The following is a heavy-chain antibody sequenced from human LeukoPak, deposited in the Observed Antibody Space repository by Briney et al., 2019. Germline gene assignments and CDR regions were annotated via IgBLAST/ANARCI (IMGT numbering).Heavy chain of an antibody. CDR3: ARGGSYYAY. CDR2: ISGSGDST. V-gene: IGHV3-23*01. Sequence: PGGSLRLSCAASGFTFSIYAMSWVRQAPGKGLEWVSAISGSGDSTYCADSVKGRFTISRDNSKNTLYLLMNSLRAEDTAVYYCARGGSYYAYWGQGTLVTVSS. CDR1: GFTFSIYA. J-gene: IGHJ4*02. D-gene: IGHD1-26*01.